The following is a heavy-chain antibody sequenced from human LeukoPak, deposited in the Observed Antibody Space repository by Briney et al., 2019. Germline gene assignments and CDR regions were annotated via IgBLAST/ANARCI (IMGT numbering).Heavy chain of an antibody. CDR2: INSDGSST. V-gene: IGHV3-74*01. Sequence: GGSLRLSCAASGFTFSSYWMHWVRQAPGKGLVWVSRINSDGSSTSYADSVKGRFTISRDNAKNTLYLQMNSLRAEDTAVYYRAKGVYGGNPEGYWGQGTLVTVSS. CDR3: AKGVYGGNPEGY. CDR1: GFTFSSYW. D-gene: IGHD4-23*01. J-gene: IGHJ4*02.